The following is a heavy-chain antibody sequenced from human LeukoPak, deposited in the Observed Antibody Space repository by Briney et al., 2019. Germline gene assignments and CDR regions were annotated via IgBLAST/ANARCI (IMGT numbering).Heavy chain of an antibody. CDR2: IYYSGST. V-gene: IGHV4-59*01. Sequence: SETLSLTCTVSGGSISSYYWSWIRQPPGKGLEWIGYIYYSGSTNYNPSLKSRVTISVDTSKNQFSLKLSSATAADTAVYYCARGAPGYCSRTTCPLDYWGQGTLVTVSS. CDR3: ARGAPGYCSRTTCPLDY. J-gene: IGHJ4*02. D-gene: IGHD2-2*01. CDR1: GGSISSYY.